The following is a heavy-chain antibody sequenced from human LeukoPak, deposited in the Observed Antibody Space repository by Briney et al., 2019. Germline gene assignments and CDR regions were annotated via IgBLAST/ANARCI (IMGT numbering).Heavy chain of an antibody. CDR3: ARDRNGYYYDSSGGYYFDY. J-gene: IGHJ4*02. V-gene: IGHV3-30*07. D-gene: IGHD3-22*01. Sequence: DFVKGRFTISRDNSKNTLYLQMNSLRAEDTAVYYCARDRNGYYYDSSGGYYFDYWGQGTLVTVSS.